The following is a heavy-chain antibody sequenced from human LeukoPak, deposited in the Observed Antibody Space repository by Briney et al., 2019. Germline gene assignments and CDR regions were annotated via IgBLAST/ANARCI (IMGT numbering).Heavy chain of an antibody. CDR2: MYTSGST. V-gene: IGHV4-4*07. CDR1: GASISGYY. Sequence: SETLSLTGTVSGASISGYYWSWVRQPAGTGLEWVGLMYTSGSTNYNPSLKSRVTMSIDTSKNQLSLRLSSVTAADTAVYYCARTSDDFWSGWFDPWGQGTLVTVSS. CDR3: ARTSDDFWSGWFDP. J-gene: IGHJ5*02. D-gene: IGHD3-3*01.